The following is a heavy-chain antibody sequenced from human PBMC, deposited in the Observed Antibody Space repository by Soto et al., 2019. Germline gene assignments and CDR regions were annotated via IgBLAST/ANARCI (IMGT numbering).Heavy chain of an antibody. CDR3: AKPRGYYDSSGYGYFDY. CDR1: GFTFSSYG. D-gene: IGHD3-22*01. J-gene: IGHJ4*02. CDR2: ISYDGSNK. V-gene: IGHV3-30*18. Sequence: QVQLVESGGGVVQPGRSLRLSCAASGFTFSSYGMHWVRQAPGKGLEWVAVISYDGSNKYYADSVKGRFTISRDNSKNXXYLQMNSLRAEDTAVYYCAKPRGYYDSSGYGYFDYWGQGTLVTVSS.